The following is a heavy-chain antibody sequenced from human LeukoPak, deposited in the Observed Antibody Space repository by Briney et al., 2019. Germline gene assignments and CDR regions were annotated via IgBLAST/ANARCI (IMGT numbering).Heavy chain of an antibody. CDR2: INLDGSEK. V-gene: IGHV3-7*01. J-gene: IGHJ4*02. D-gene: IGHD1/OR15-1a*01. CDR1: GFTFSSYW. Sequence: PGGSLRLSCAASGFTFSSYWMSWVRQAPGKGLEWVADINLDGSEKYYVDSVKGRFTISRDNAKNSLNLHMNSLRAEDTAVYYCAREGTRGLFDSWGQGTLVTVSP. CDR3: AREGTRGLFDS.